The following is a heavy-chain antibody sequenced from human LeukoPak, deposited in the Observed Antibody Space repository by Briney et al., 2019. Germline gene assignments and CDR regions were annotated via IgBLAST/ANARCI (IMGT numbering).Heavy chain of an antibody. CDR3: ARDPSYSSSSYYYYYGMDV. V-gene: IGHV4-59*01. CDR2: IYHSGST. D-gene: IGHD6-13*01. Sequence: SAPLSLTCTVSGGSISSYYWSWIRQPPGKGLEWIGYIYHSGSTNYNPSLKSRVTISVDTSKNQFSLKVSSVTAADTAVYYCARDPSYSSSSYYYYYGMDVWGQGTTVTVSS. J-gene: IGHJ6*02. CDR1: GGSISSYY.